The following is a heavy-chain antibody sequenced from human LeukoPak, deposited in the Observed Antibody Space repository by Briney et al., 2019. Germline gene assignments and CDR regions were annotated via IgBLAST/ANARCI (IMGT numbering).Heavy chain of an antibody. J-gene: IGHJ6*02. CDR1: GFTVSSNY. CDR3: ARHQGFGGFWSGYYYYYYGMDV. V-gene: IGHV4-39*01. CDR2: IYYSGST. Sequence: PGGSLRLSCAASGFTVSSNYMSWVRQPPGKGLEWIGSIYYSGSTYYNPSLKSRVTISVDTSKNQFSLKLSSVTAADTAVYYCARHQGFGGFWSGYYYYYYGMDVWGQGTTVTVSS. D-gene: IGHD3-3*01.